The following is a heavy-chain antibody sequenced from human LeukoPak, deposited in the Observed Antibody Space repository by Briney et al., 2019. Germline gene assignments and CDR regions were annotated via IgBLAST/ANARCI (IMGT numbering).Heavy chain of an antibody. CDR1: GFTFSSYS. D-gene: IGHD6-13*01. CDR2: VSSSSSYI. Sequence: PGGSLRLSCAASGFTFSSYSMNWVRQAPGKGLEWVSSVSSSSSYIYYADSVKGRFTISRDNAKNSLYLQMNSLRAEDTAVYYCAREQQLVLNYMDVWGKGTTVTISS. V-gene: IGHV3-21*01. J-gene: IGHJ6*03. CDR3: AREQQLVLNYMDV.